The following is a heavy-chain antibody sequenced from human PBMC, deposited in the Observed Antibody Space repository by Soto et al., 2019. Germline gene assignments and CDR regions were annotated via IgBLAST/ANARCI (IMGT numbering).Heavy chain of an antibody. V-gene: IGHV1-18*01. D-gene: IGHD3-22*01. CDR1: GYTFTSYG. Sequence: QVQLVQSGAEVKKPGASVKVSCKASGYTFTSYGISWVRQAPGQGLEWMGWISAYNGNTNYAQKLPGKITKTPDTSTSTTYMELRSLRSDDPAVYYCAREFNPDYYYDCSGYYYDYWGQGTLVTVSS. CDR3: AREFNPDYYYDCSGYYYDY. J-gene: IGHJ4*02. CDR2: ISAYNGNT.